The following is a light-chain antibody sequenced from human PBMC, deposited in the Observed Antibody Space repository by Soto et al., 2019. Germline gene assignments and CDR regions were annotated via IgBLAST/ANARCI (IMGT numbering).Light chain of an antibody. CDR1: QSVSSY. CDR3: HNYADSPHT. V-gene: IGKV3-20*01. Sequence: EIVLTQSPATLSLSPGERATLSCRASQSVSSYLAWYQQKPGQAPRLLIFGASSRATDIPDRFSGSGYGTDFTLTISRLEPEDFAVYYCHNYADSPHTFGQGTKLEIK. CDR2: GAS. J-gene: IGKJ2*01.